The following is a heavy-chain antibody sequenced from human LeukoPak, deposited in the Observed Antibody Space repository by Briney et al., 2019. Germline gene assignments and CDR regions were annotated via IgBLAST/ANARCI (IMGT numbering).Heavy chain of an antibody. Sequence: GASVKVSCKASGYTFTGYYIHWVRQAPGQGLEWMGWIKPNSGGTNYAQKFQGRVTMTRDTSISTAYMELSRLRSDDTAVYYCARDLWYSSGWYVGRIPDPPLTYYFDYWGQGTLVTVSS. CDR1: GYTFTGYY. CDR2: IKPNSGGT. J-gene: IGHJ4*02. D-gene: IGHD6-19*01. CDR3: ARDLWYSSGWYVGRIPDPPLTYYFDY. V-gene: IGHV1-2*02.